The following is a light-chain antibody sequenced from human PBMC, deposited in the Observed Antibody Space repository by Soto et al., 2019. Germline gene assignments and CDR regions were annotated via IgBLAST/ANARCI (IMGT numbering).Light chain of an antibody. CDR2: GAS. CDR3: QQYNNWPPT. Sequence: EIVMTQSPATLSVSPGERATLSCRASQSVSSNLAWYRQKPGQAPRLLIYGASTRATGIPARFSGSGSGTEFTLTISSLQSEDFAVNYCQQYNNWPPTFGQGTKVEIK. CDR1: QSVSSN. V-gene: IGKV3-15*01. J-gene: IGKJ1*01.